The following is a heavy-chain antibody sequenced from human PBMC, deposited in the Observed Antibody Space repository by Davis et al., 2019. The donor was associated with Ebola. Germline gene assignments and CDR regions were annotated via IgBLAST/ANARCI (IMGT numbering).Heavy chain of an antibody. V-gene: IGHV4-38-2*02. CDR3: ASSYCSSTSCYHVFDY. CDR2: IYHSGST. CDR1: GYSISSGYY. J-gene: IGHJ4*02. D-gene: IGHD2-2*01. Sequence: PSETLSLTCTVSGYSISSGYYWGWIRQPPGKGLEWIGSIYHSGSTYYNPSLKSRVTISVDTSKNQFSLKLSSVTAADTAVYYCASSYCSSTSCYHVFDYWGQGTLVTVSS.